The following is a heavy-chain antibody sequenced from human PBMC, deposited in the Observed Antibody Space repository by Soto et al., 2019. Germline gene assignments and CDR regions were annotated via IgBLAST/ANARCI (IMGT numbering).Heavy chain of an antibody. Sequence: KPSETLSLTCAVYGGSFSGYYWSWIRQPPGKGLEWIGEINHSGSTNYNPSLKSRVTISVDTSKNQFSLKLSSVTAADTAVYYCARGGLGMVRGVIVYWGQGTLVTVSS. CDR3: ARGGLGMVRGVIVY. D-gene: IGHD3-10*01. CDR2: INHSGST. V-gene: IGHV4-34*01. J-gene: IGHJ4*02. CDR1: GGSFSGYY.